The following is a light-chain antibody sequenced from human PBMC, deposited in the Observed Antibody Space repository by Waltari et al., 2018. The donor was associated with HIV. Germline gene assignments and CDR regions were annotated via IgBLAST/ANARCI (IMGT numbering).Light chain of an antibody. CDR1: SNDVGAYDY. CDR3: ASYVENDGLF. J-gene: IGLJ2*01. CDR2: EVT. V-gene: IGLV2-8*01. Sequence: QSALTQPPSASGSPGQSVTISCTGTSNDVGAYDYASWYQQHPGRATKLLIYEVTKRPSGIPHRYSGSKSDNTASLTDSGLQAEEDGHYYCASYVENDGLFFGGGTMLTV.